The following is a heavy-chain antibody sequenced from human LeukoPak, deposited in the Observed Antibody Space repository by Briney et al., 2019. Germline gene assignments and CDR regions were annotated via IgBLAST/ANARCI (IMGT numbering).Heavy chain of an antibody. V-gene: IGHV4-34*01. CDR3: TRITTGHDQ. CDR2: INHSGYT. Sequence: PSETLSLTCAVSGVSFDDYYGSWVRQTPGKGLEWIGEINHSGYTNDNPSLKSRVTLSIDTSRKQFSLNLRSVTVADAGTYYCTRITTGHDQWGQETLVTVSS. J-gene: IGHJ5*02. CDR1: GVSFDDYY. D-gene: IGHD4-17*01.